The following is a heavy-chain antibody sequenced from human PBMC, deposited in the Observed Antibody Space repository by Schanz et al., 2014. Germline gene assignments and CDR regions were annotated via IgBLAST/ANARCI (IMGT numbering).Heavy chain of an antibody. CDR3: AKTLFPGGTQTFGN. V-gene: IGHV3-23*01. Sequence: EMQLLESGGGLAQPGGSLRLSCEASGFSFGNYGMSWVRQAPGKGLEWVSGFDAHDGRAYYADSAKGRFTISRDNSKSTLYVEMNSLRVEDTAVYYCAKTLFPGGTQTFGNWGRGTLVIVSS. CDR1: GFSFGNYG. D-gene: IGHD2-8*02. CDR2: FDAHDGRA. J-gene: IGHJ4*02.